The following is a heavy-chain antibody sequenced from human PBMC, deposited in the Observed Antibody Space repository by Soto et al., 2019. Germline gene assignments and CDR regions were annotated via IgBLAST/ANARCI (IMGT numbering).Heavy chain of an antibody. V-gene: IGHV4-61*01. CDR1: VGSLSSGRDY. J-gene: IGHJ6*02. D-gene: IGHD6-13*01. CDR3: ARDRATGYSSSWYTMARGYYYYYGMDV. Sequence: ETLSLTCTVSVGSLSSGRDYWSWLLQPPGKGLEWLGYIYYSGSTNYNPSLKSRVTISVDTSKNQFSLKLSSVTAADTAVYYCARDRATGYSSSWYTMARGYYYYYGMDVWGQGTTVTVSS. CDR2: IYYSGST.